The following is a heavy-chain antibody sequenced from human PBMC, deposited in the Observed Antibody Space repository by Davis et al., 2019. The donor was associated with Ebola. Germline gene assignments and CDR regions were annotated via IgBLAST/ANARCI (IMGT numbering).Heavy chain of an antibody. V-gene: IGHV3-21*01. D-gene: IGHD3-10*01. CDR2: ITSSSDYI. CDR3: ARDRGGDYSFDY. J-gene: IGHJ4*02. Sequence: GESLKISCAASGLTFSGYIMSWVRQVPGKGLEWVSSITSSSDYIYYGDSVKGRFTISRDNAKNSLYLQMNSLRAEDTAVYYCARDRGGDYSFDYWGQGTLVTVSS. CDR1: GLTFSGYI.